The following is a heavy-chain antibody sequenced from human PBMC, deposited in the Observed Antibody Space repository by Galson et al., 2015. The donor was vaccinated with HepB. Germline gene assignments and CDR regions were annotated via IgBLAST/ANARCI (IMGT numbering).Heavy chain of an antibody. J-gene: IGHJ4*02. CDR2: INTYNGNT. Sequence: VSCKASGYTFSRYRISWVRQAPGQGLEWMGWINTYNGNTNYAKDHQGRVTLTTDTSTSTAYLDLRSLRSDDTAVYYCATGGMATIGGPTFDYWGQGTLVTVSS. CDR3: ATGGMATIGGPTFDY. V-gene: IGHV1-18*01. D-gene: IGHD5-24*01. CDR1: GYTFSRYR.